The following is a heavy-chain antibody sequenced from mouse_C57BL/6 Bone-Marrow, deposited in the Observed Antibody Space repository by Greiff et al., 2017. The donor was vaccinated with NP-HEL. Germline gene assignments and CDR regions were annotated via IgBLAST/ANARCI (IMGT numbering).Heavy chain of an antibody. CDR1: GFTFSDYG. CDR2: ISNLAYSI. Sequence: EVQLVESGGGLVQPGGSLKLSCAASGFTFSDYGMAWVRQAPRKGPEWVAFISNLAYSIYYADTVTGRFTISRENAKNTLYLEMSSLRSEDTAMYYCARYYYGSSFAYWGKGTLVTVSA. D-gene: IGHD1-1*01. V-gene: IGHV5-15*01. CDR3: ARYYYGSSFAY. J-gene: IGHJ3*01.